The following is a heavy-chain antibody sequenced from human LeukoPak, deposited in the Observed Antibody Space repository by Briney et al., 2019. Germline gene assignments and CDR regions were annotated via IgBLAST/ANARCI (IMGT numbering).Heavy chain of an antibody. Sequence: ETLSLTCTVSGGSISSSSYYWGWIRQPPGKGLEWIGSIYYSGSTNYIPSLKSRVTISVDTSKNQFSLKLSSVTAADTAVYYCARVPGGALNWFDPWGQGTLVTVSS. V-gene: IGHV4-39*01. CDR1: GGSISSSSYY. D-gene: IGHD1-1*01. CDR2: IYYSGST. CDR3: ARVPGGALNWFDP. J-gene: IGHJ5*02.